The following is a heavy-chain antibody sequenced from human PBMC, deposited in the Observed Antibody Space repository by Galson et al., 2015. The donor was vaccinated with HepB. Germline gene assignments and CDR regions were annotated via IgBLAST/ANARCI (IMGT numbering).Heavy chain of an antibody. CDR3: AKAFFSGSYWDTPDY. CDR1: GFTFSIYA. Sequence: SLRLSCAASGFTFSIYAMSWVRQAPGKGLEWVSAISGSGGSTYYADSVKGRFTISRDNSKNTLYLQMNSLRAEDTAVYYCAKAFFSGSYWDTPDYWGQGTLVTVSS. CDR2: ISGSGGST. D-gene: IGHD1-26*01. V-gene: IGHV3-23*01. J-gene: IGHJ4*02.